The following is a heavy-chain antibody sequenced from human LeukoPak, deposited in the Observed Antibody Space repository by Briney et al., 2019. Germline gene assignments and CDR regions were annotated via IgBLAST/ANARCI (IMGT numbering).Heavy chain of an antibody. V-gene: IGHV1-69*13. CDR1: GGTFSSYA. CDR3: ARDDYDSSGYDRGPYYYYGMDV. D-gene: IGHD3-22*01. J-gene: IGHJ6*02. CDR2: IIPIFGTA. Sequence: GASVKVSCKASGGTFSSYAISWVRQAPGQGLEWMGGIIPIFGTANYAQKFQGRVTITADESTSTAYMELSSLRSEDTAVYYCARDDYDSSGYDRGPYYYYGMDVWGQGTTVTVSS.